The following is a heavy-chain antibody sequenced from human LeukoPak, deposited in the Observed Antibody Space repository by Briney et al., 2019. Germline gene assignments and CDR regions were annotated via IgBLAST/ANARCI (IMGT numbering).Heavy chain of an antibody. V-gene: IGHV1-18*01. J-gene: IGHJ4*02. CDR2: ISAYNGNT. D-gene: IGHD2-15*01. CDR1: GYTFTSYS. CDR3: ARASYCSGGSCYSDY. Sequence: GASVKVSCKASGYTFTSYSISWVRQAPGQGLEGMGWISAYNGNTTYAQKVKGRVTMTTDTSTSTAYMELRSLKSDDTAVYYCARASYCSGGSCYSDYWGQGTLVTVSS.